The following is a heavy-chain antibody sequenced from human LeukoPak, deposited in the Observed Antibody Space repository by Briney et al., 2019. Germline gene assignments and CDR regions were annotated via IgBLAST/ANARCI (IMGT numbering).Heavy chain of an antibody. V-gene: IGHV4-4*02. D-gene: IGHD6-13*01. CDR3: ARVAAAGYYYYMDV. CDR2: IYHSGST. J-gene: IGHJ6*03. CDR1: GGSISSSNW. Sequence: PSETLSLTCAVSGGSISSSNWWSWVRQPPGKGLEWIGEIYHSGSTNYNPSLKSRVTISVDKSKNQFSLKLSSVTAADTAVYYCARVAAAGYYYYMDVWGKGTTVTISS.